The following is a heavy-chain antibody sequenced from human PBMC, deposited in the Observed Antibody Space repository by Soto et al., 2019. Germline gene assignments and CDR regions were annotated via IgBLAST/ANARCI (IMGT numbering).Heavy chain of an antibody. D-gene: IGHD3-22*01. V-gene: IGHV3-43*01. CDR3: ANYMGTYYYDSSCYFDY. CDR2: ISWDGGST. CDR1: GFTFDDYT. J-gene: IGHJ4*02. Sequence: EVQLVESGGVVVQPGGSLRLSCAASGFTFDDYTMHWVRQAPGKALEWVSLISWDGGSTYYADSVKGRFTISRDNSKNSLYLQMNSLSTEYTDLSYCANYMGTYYYDSSCYFDYWGQGTLVTVSS.